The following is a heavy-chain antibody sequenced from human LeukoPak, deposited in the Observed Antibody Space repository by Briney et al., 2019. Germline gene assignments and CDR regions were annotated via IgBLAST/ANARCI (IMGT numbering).Heavy chain of an antibody. CDR3: ARERGSGSYHPFDP. Sequence: GGSPRLSCVASGFTSSSYWMSWVRQAPGEGLEWVANIKQDGTEKNYVDSVKGRFTISRDNAKNSLYLQMNSLRAEGTAVYYCARERGSGSYHPFDPWGQGTLATVSS. V-gene: IGHV3-7*01. D-gene: IGHD3-10*01. CDR1: GFTSSSYW. J-gene: IGHJ5*02. CDR2: IKQDGTEK.